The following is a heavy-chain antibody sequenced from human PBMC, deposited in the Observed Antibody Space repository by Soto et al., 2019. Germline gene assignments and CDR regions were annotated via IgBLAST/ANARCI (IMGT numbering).Heavy chain of an antibody. J-gene: IGHJ5*02. D-gene: IGHD2-2*01. V-gene: IGHV4-34*01. CDR1: GGSFSGYY. Sequence: QVQLQQWGAGLLKPSETLSLTCAVYGGSFSGYYWSWIRQPPGKGLEWIGEINHSGSTNYNPSLKSRVTISVDTSKNQFSLKLSSVTAADTAVYYCARGRGKDIVGVPAARSPHGSYNWFDPWGQGTLVTVSS. CDR2: INHSGST. CDR3: ARGRGKDIVGVPAARSPHGSYNWFDP.